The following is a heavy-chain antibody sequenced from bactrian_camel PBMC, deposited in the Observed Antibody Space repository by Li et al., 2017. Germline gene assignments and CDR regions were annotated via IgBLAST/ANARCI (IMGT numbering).Heavy chain of an antibody. Sequence: VQLVESGGGLVQPGESLRLSCTASGFIFSSYGMNWVRQAPGKGLEWVSSISSGGGSTTIYRDSVKGRFTISRDNAKNTLFLQMNNLKPEDTAMYYCAAVSAPALCRLNARFILPSDFGYWGPGTQVTVS. CDR3: AAVSAPALCRLNARFILPSDFGY. J-gene: IGHJ6*01. D-gene: IGHD1*01. CDR1: GFIFSSYG. V-gene: IGHV3S42*01. CDR2: ISSGGGSTT.